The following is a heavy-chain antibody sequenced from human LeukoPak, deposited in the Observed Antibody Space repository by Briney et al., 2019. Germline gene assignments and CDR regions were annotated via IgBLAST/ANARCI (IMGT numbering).Heavy chain of an antibody. V-gene: IGHV3-23*01. Sequence: GGSLILSCTASAFTFSYYAMGWGRQAPGKGLEWVSTISGSGGSRYYAGSVEGRFTISRANSEDTLYLHMNSLRAEDTAAYYCAMDPREDSNGYYYFGYFGYWGQGTLVTVCS. CDR1: AFTFSYYA. D-gene: IGHD3-22*01. J-gene: IGHJ4*02. CDR2: ISGSGGSR. CDR3: AMDPREDSNGYYYFGYFGY.